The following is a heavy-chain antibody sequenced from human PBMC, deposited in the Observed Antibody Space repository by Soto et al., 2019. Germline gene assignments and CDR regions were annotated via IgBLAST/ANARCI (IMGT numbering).Heavy chain of an antibody. CDR3: ARESGGATATLDYYYFYMDV. J-gene: IGHJ6*03. V-gene: IGHV1-2*04. Sequence: QVQLVQSGAEVRKPGASVTVSCRSSGDSFNDYYIHWVRQAPGQGFECMGWINPNGGVTKYAQKFQGWGSMTRDTAIRTVYMQLSRLRSDDTAVYYCARESGGATATLDYYYFYMDVWGTGTTVTVSS. D-gene: IGHD5-12*01. CDR1: GDSFNDYY. CDR2: INPNGGVT.